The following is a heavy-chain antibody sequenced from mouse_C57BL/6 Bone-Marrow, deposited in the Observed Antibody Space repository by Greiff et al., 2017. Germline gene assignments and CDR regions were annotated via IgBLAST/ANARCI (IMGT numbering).Heavy chain of an antibody. CDR1: GYTFTSYW. D-gene: IGHD2-4*01. Sequence: QVQLQQSGAELVKPGASVKLSCKASGYTFTSYWMHWVQQRPGQGLEWIGMIHPNSGSTNNNEKFKSKATLTVDKSSSTAYMQLSSLTSEESAVYYCAYDYDGAMDYWGQGTSVTVSS. V-gene: IGHV1-64*01. CDR2: IHPNSGST. J-gene: IGHJ4*01. CDR3: AYDYDGAMDY.